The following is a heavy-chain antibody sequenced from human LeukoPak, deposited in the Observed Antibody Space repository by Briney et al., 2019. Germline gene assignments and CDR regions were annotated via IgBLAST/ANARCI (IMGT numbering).Heavy chain of an antibody. CDR2: IYYSGST. J-gene: IGHJ5*02. V-gene: IGHV4-59*01. CDR1: GGSISSYY. Sequence: SETLSLTCTVSGGSISSYYWSWIRQPPGKGLEWIGYIYYSGSTKYNPSLKSRVTISVDTSKNQFSLKLSSVTAADTAVYYCARVGGSGSPWGQGTLVTVSS. CDR3: ARVGGSGSP. D-gene: IGHD3-10*01.